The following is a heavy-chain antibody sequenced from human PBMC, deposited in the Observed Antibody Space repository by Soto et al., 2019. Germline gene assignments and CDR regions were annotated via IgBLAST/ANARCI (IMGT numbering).Heavy chain of an antibody. CDR1: GYTFSGYY. CDR2: INPKSGAT. D-gene: IGHD1-26*01. CDR3: ARESPIVGARCFYY. Sequence: GASVKVSCKASGYTFSGYYVHWVRQAPGQGLEWMGRINPKSGATNSAQKFQGRVTMTWDPSITSAYMELSSLTSDDTAVYFCARESPIVGARCFYYWG. J-gene: IGHJ4*01. V-gene: IGHV1-2*06.